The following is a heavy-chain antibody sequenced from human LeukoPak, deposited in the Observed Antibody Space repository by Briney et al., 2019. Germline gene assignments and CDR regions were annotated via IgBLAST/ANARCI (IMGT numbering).Heavy chain of an antibody. D-gene: IGHD3-22*01. CDR3: ATAHDYDSSGYFFHAFDI. CDR1: GGTFISYA. J-gene: IGHJ3*02. Sequence: GSSVKVSCKASGGTFISYAISWVRQAPGQGLEWMGGIIPIFGTANYAQKFQGRVTITADESTSTAYMELSSLRSEDTAVYYCATAHDYDSSGYFFHAFDIWGQGTMVTVSS. CDR2: IIPIFGTA. V-gene: IGHV1-69*01.